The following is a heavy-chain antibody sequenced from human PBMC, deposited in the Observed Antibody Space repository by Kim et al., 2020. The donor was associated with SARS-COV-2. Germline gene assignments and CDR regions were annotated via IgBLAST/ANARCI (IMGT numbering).Heavy chain of an antibody. Sequence: VKGRFTISRDNSKNTLYLQMSSLRAEDTAVYYCVLYPGLVGATGYYFDYWGQGTLVTVSS. D-gene: IGHD1-26*01. J-gene: IGHJ4*02. V-gene: IGHV3-64D*06. CDR3: VLYPGLVGATGYYFDY.